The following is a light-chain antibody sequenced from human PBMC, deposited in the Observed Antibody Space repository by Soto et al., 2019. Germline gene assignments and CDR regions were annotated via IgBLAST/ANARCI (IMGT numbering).Light chain of an antibody. Sequence: IQMTQSPSSLSASVGDRVTITCRASQSISSYLNWYQQKPGKAPKVLIYDASSLQSGVPSRISGSGSGTDFTLTISSLQPEDFATYYCQQANSFPITFGQGTRLEIK. V-gene: IGKV1-39*01. CDR1: QSISSY. CDR3: QQANSFPIT. CDR2: DAS. J-gene: IGKJ5*01.